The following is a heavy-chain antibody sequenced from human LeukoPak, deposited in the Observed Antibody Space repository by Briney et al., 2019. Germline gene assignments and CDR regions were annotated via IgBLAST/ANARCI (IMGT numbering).Heavy chain of an antibody. J-gene: IGHJ4*02. CDR2: IYYTGAT. V-gene: IGHV4-61*01. CDR1: GYSISSGYY. Sequence: SETLSLTCTVSGYSISSGYYWGWIRQIPGKGLEWIGYIYYTGATNYNPLFESRATISVDTSKNQFSLKLTSVTAADTAVYFCARGEDFERYYLAYWGQGTLVTVSS. CDR3: ARGEDFERYYLAY. D-gene: IGHD3-9*01.